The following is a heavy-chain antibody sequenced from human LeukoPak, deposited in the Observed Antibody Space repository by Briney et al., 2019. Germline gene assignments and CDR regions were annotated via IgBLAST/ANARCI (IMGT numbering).Heavy chain of an antibody. CDR1: GGSISSTSYY. J-gene: IGHJ4*02. CDR3: ARPTDYGSWSYYNVYPFDY. CDR2: IYYSGST. V-gene: IGHV4-39*01. D-gene: IGHD3-10*01. Sequence: KPSETLSLTCTVSGGSISSTSYYWGWIRQPPGKGLEWIGSIYYSGSTYYNPSLKSRVTISVDTSKNQFSLKLNSVTAADTAVYYCARPTDYGSWSYYNVYPFDYWGQGTLVTVSS.